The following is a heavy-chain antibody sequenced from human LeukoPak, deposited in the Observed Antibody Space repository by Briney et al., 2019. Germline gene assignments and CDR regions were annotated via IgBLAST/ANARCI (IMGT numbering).Heavy chain of an antibody. Sequence: PGGSLRLSCAASGFTFSSYWMSWVRQAPGKGLEWVANIKQDGSEKYYMDSVKGRFTISRDNAKNSLYLQVNSLRAEDTAVYYCARGGTVTPFDYWGQGTLVTVSS. J-gene: IGHJ4*02. CDR1: GFTFSSYW. CDR2: IKQDGSEK. CDR3: ARGGTVTPFDY. D-gene: IGHD4-17*01. V-gene: IGHV3-7*01.